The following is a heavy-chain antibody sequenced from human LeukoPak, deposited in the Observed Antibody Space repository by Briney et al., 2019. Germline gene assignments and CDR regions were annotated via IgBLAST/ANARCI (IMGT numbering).Heavy chain of an antibody. Sequence: SETLSLTCSVSGDSISTSSYYWGWIRQPPGKGLEWIGTIYYSGSTYYNPSLTSRVTISVDTSKNQFSLKLSSVTAADTAVYYCARVTGDGYSDFWGQGTLVTVSS. D-gene: IGHD5-24*01. CDR3: ARVTGDGYSDF. CDR2: IYYSGST. CDR1: GDSISTSSYY. V-gene: IGHV4-39*07. J-gene: IGHJ4*02.